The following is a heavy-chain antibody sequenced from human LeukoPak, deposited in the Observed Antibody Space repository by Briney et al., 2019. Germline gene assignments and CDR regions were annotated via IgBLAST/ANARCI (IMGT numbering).Heavy chain of an antibody. CDR1: GYTFTSYG. J-gene: IGHJ6*02. D-gene: IGHD6-19*01. CDR3: ARGLVMAVAGTQDYYGMDV. V-gene: IGHV1-18*04. CDR2: ISPYTGNT. Sequence: VASVKVSCKASGYTFTSYGISWVRQAPGQGLEWMGSISPYTGNTNYAQKLQGRVTMTTDTSTSTAYMELRSLGSDDTAVYYCARGLVMAVAGTQDYYGMDVWGQGTTVTVSS.